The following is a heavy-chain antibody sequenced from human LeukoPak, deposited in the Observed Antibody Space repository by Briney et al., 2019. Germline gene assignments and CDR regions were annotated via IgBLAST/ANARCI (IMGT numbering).Heavy chain of an antibody. CDR2: ISSSSYI. CDR3: ARDLGYFDWLLYGMDV. CDR1: GFTFSSYS. Sequence: GGSLRLSCAASGFTFSSYSMNWVRQAPGKGLEWVSSISSSSYIYYADSVKGRFTISRDNAKNSLYLQMNSLRAEDTAVYYCARDLGYFDWLLYGMDVWGQGNPGHRLL. J-gene: IGHJ6*02. V-gene: IGHV3-21*01. D-gene: IGHD3-9*01.